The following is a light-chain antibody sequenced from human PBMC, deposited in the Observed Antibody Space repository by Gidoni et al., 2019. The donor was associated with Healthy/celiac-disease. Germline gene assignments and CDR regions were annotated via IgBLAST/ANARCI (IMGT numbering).Light chain of an antibody. CDR3: QSYDSSLSGSV. CDR2: GNS. J-gene: IGLJ2*01. CDR1: RSNSGAGYD. V-gene: IGLV1-40*01. Sequence: QSVLTQPPSVSGAPGQRVTISCTQSRSNSGAGYDVHWYQQLPGTAPKLLIYGNSNRPSGVPDRFSGSKSGTSASLAITGLQAEDEADYYCQSYDSSLSGSVFGGGTKLTVL.